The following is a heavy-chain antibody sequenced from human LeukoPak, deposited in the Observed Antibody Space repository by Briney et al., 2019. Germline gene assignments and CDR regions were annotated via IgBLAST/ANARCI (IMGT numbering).Heavy chain of an antibody. CDR1: GVTFSNYA. D-gene: IGHD3-10*01. J-gene: IGHJ4*02. CDR3: ATLLWFGDFRGAGGIY. CDR2: IIPMLDIS. Sequence: GASVKVSCKASGVTFSNYAMTWVRQAPGQGLEWVGGIIPMLDISHYAQKLQGRVTVTADDSTTTAYMELSSLTSEDTAVYYCATLLWFGDFRGAGGIYWGQGTLVTVSS. V-gene: IGHV1-69*10.